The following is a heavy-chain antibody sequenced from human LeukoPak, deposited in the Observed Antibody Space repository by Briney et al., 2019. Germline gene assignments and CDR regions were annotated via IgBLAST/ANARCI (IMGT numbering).Heavy chain of an antibody. CDR1: GGSFSGYS. J-gene: IGHJ5*02. CDR3: ARGRYGTISRGWFDP. Sequence: SETLSLTCAVYGGSFSGYSWSWIRQPPGKGLEWIGEINHSGSTNYNPSLKSRVTISVDTSKNQFSLRLSSVTAADTAVYYCARGRYGTISRGWFDPWGQGTLVTVSS. V-gene: IGHV4-34*01. D-gene: IGHD1-1*01. CDR2: INHSGST.